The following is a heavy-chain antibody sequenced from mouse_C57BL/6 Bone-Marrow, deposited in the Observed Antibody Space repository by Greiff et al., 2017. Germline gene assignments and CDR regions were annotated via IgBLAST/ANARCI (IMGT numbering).Heavy chain of an antibody. CDR3: ARGHGYYVNWYFDV. J-gene: IGHJ1*03. CDR1: GYTFTSYW. D-gene: IGHD2-3*01. Sequence: QVQLQQPGAELVRPGTSVKLSCKASGYTFTSYWMHWVKQRPGQGLEWIGVIDPSDSYTNYNQKFKGKATLTVDTSSSTAYMQLSSLTSEDSTVYYCARGHGYYVNWYFDVWGTGTTVTVSS. CDR2: IDPSDSYT. V-gene: IGHV1-59*01.